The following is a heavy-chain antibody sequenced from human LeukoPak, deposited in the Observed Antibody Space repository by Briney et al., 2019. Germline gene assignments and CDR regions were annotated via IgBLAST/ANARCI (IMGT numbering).Heavy chain of an antibody. Sequence: SETLSLTCNVSGGSINSGSFYWSWIRQPAGKGLEWIGRIYSGGHTNYNPSLKSRVTVSADTSKNQFSLNLSYVTAADTAVYYCARSRGFSYGFNFDYWGQGTLVTVSS. J-gene: IGHJ4*02. V-gene: IGHV4-61*02. D-gene: IGHD5-18*01. CDR1: GGSINSGSFY. CDR3: ARSRGFSYGFNFDY. CDR2: IYSGGHT.